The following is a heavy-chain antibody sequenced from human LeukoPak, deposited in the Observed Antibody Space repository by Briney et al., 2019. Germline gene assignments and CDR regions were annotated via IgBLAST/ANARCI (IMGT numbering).Heavy chain of an antibody. D-gene: IGHD3-3*01. CDR3: AKDRYYDFWSGHFYAFDI. CDR2: IRYDGSNE. J-gene: IGHJ3*02. Sequence: GGSLRLSCAASGFTFSSYGMHWVRQAPGKGLEWVAFIRYDGSNEYYADSVKGRFTISRDNSKNTLYLQMNSLRAEDTAVYYCAKDRYYDFWSGHFYAFDIWGQGTMVTVSS. CDR1: GFTFSSYG. V-gene: IGHV3-30*02.